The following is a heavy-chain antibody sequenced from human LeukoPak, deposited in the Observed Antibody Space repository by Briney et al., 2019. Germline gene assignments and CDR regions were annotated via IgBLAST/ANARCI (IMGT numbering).Heavy chain of an antibody. CDR3: ARAATRLGTEVSTMVRGVMKY. J-gene: IGHJ4*02. Sequence: GASVKVSCKASGYTFTGYHMHWVRQAPGQGLEWMGWINPNSGGTNYAQKFQGRVTMTRDTSISTAYMELSRLRSDDTAVYYCARAATRLGTEVSTMVRGVMKYWGQGTLVTVSS. CDR1: GYTFTGYH. D-gene: IGHD3-10*01. CDR2: INPNSGGT. V-gene: IGHV1-2*02.